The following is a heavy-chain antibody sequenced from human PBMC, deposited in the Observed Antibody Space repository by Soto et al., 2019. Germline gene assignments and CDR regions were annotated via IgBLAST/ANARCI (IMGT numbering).Heavy chain of an antibody. J-gene: IGHJ4*02. D-gene: IGHD3-22*01. V-gene: IGHV3-30*18. CDR1: GFTFRNYG. Sequence: QVQLVESGGDVVQPGRSLRLSCAASGFTFRNYGMHWVRQAPGKGLEWVAIISYDGTNEYYADYVKGRFTISRDNSKSTLYLQMNNLRAEDTSIYYCAKDFNYYDSSAYWPDYWGQGTLVTVSS. CDR2: ISYDGTNE. CDR3: AKDFNYYDSSAYWPDY.